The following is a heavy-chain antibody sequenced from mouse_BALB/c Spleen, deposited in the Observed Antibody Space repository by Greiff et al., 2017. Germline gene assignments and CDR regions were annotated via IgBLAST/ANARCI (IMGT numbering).Heavy chain of an antibody. Sequence: QVQLQQPGAELVKPGASVKMSCKASGYTFTSYWMHWVKQRPGQGLEWIGVIDPSDSYTSYNQKFKGKATLTVDTSSSTAYMQLSSLTSEDSAVYYCTILRAYAMDDWGQGTSVTVSS. CDR1: GYTFTSYW. CDR2: IDPSDSYT. CDR3: TILRAYAMDD. J-gene: IGHJ4*01. V-gene: IGHV1S127*01. D-gene: IGHD1-1*01.